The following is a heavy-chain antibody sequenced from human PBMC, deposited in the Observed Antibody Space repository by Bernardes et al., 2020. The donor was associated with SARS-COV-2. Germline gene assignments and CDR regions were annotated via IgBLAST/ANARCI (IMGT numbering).Heavy chain of an antibody. D-gene: IGHD5-18*01. Sequence: SETLSLTCTVSGASIRSGSFHWSWIRQPAGKGLEWVGRVYNTGSTYYNPSLKSRVTISVDTSKNQFSLRLSSVTAADTAVYYCASSPIERVGTNMVRHWYFDLWGRGTPVTVSS. CDR2: VYNTGST. CDR1: GASIRSGSFH. V-gene: IGHV4-61*02. CDR3: ASSPIERVGTNMVRHWYFDL. J-gene: IGHJ2*01.